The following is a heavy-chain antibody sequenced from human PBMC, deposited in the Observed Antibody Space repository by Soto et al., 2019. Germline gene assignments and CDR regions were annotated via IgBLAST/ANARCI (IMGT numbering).Heavy chain of an antibody. CDR1: GYSFTSYW. D-gene: IGHD3-9*01. CDR3: ARPNPPYYDILTGYYSGNNWFDP. V-gene: IGHV5-10-1*01. CDR2: IDPSDSYT. Sequence: LGESLKISCKGSGYSFTSYWISWVRQMPGKGLEWMGRIDPSDSYTNYSPSFQGHVTISADKSISTAYLQWSSLKASDTAMYYCARPNPPYYDILTGYYSGNNWFDPWGQGTLVTVSS. J-gene: IGHJ5*02.